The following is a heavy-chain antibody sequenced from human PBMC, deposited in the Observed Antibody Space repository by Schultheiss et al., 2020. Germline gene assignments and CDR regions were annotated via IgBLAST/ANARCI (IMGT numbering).Heavy chain of an antibody. V-gene: IGHV4-34*09. D-gene: IGHD5-12*01. CDR2: INHSGST. J-gene: IGHJ4*02. Sequence: SQTLSRTCAVYGGSFSSHYWSWIRQPPGKGLEWIGEINHSGSTTYNPSLQSRVTISVDTSKNQFSLKLSSVTAADTAVYYCARDRAQSNSGWPSYFDYWGQGTLVTVSS. CDR1: GGSFSSHY. CDR3: ARDRAQSNSGWPSYFDY.